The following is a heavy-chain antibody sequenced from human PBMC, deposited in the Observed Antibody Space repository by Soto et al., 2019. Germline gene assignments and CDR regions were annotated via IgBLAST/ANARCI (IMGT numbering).Heavy chain of an antibody. CDR1: GYTLTELS. Sequence: ASVKVSCKVSGYTLTELSMHWVRQAPGKGLEWMGGFDPEDGETIYAQKLQGRVTMTEDTSTDTAYMELSSLRSEDTAVYYCASELLGYNWFDPWGQGTLVTVSS. CDR3: ASELLGYNWFDP. J-gene: IGHJ5*02. V-gene: IGHV1-24*01. CDR2: FDPEDGET. D-gene: IGHD1-26*01.